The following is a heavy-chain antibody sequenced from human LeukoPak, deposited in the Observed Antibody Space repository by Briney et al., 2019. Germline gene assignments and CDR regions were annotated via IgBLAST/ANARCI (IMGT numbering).Heavy chain of an antibody. V-gene: IGHV3-23*01. D-gene: IGHD3-10*01. J-gene: IGHJ4*02. CDR2: ITGSGDGT. Sequence: PGGSLRLPCAASGFTFSSYAMMWVRQAPGKRLEWISSITGSGDGTYYAESVRGRFTISRDNSENTLYLQVNSLRVEDTAVYFCVKGFVHPTYYFDYWGQGTLVTVSS. CDR1: GFTFSSYA. CDR3: VKGFVHPTYYFDY.